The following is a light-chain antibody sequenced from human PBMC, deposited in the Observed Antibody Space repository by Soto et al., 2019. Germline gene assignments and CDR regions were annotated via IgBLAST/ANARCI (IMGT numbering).Light chain of an antibody. CDR1: QSVSSN. Sequence: EIVMTQYPATESVSPGERATRSSRASQSVSSNLAWYQQKPGQAPRLLIYGASNRATGIPARFSGSGSGTEFPLTISSLQSEDFAVYYCQQYNNWPPITFGQGTDWRL. CDR3: QQYNNWPPIT. CDR2: GAS. J-gene: IGKJ5*01. V-gene: IGKV3-15*01.